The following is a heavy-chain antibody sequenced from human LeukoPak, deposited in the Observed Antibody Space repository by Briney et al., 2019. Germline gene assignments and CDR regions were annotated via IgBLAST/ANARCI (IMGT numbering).Heavy chain of an antibody. Sequence: SETLSLTCAVYGGSFSGYYWSWIRQPPGKGLEWIGEINHSGSTNYNPSLKSRVTISVDTSKNQFSLKLSSVTAADTAIYYCARGGSRSWDYYYSYYMDVWGKGTTVTVSS. CDR2: INHSGST. V-gene: IGHV4-34*01. J-gene: IGHJ6*03. D-gene: IGHD2-15*01. CDR3: ARGGSRSWDYYYSYYMDV. CDR1: GGSFSGYY.